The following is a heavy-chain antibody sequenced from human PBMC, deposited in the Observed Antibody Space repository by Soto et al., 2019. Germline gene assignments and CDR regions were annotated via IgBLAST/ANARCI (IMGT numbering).Heavy chain of an antibody. J-gene: IGHJ5*02. D-gene: IGHD5-12*01. CDR1: GGTFSSYA. CDR3: ARAGVATIFNWFDP. Sequence: ASVKVSCKASGGTFSSYAISWVRQAPGQGLEWMGGIIPIFGTANYAQKFQGRVTITADESTSTAYMELSSLGSEDTAVYYCARAGVATIFNWFDPWGQGTLVTVSS. CDR2: IIPIFGTA. V-gene: IGHV1-69*13.